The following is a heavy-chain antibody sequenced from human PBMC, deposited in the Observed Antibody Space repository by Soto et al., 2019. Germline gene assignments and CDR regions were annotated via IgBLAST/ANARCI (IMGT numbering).Heavy chain of an antibody. CDR2: IHHTGRT. Sequence: QVHLQESGPGLVRPSETLSLTCAISGASTYTNDWWIWLRQPPGRGLEWIAEIHHTGRTNYNASFMGRAALSVDNSKNQFHLNLRAVTAADTAIYFCAIAKLRSVWAFDFWGQGSLVPVSS. CDR1: GASTYTNDW. J-gene: IGHJ4*02. D-gene: IGHD6-19*01. CDR3: AIAKLRSVWAFDF. V-gene: IGHV4-4*02.